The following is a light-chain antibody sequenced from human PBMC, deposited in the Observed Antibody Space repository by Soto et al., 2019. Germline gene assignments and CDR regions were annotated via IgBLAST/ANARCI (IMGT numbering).Light chain of an antibody. CDR2: GAS. Sequence: DIRMTQSPSSLSASVGDRVTITCRASQAITNYLAWYQQKPGKVPKLLIYGASTLHSGVPSRFTGSGSGTVFSLTITSLQPEDVATYYFQNYHSAPNTFGQGTRLEIK. CDR1: QAITNY. V-gene: IGKV1-27*01. J-gene: IGKJ2*01. CDR3: QNYHSAPNT.